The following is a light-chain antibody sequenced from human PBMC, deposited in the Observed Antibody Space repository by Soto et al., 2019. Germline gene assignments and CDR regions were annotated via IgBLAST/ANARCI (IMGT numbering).Light chain of an antibody. CDR1: SSDVGGYNY. J-gene: IGLJ3*02. CDR3: SSYTSTSTRVV. V-gene: IGLV2-14*01. CDR2: EVS. Sequence: QSALTQPASVSGSPGQSITISCTGTSSDVGGYNYVSWYQQNPGKAPKLMIYEVSNRPSGISNRFSGSKSGNTASLTISGLQAEDEADYYCSSYTSTSTRVVFGGGTKVTVL.